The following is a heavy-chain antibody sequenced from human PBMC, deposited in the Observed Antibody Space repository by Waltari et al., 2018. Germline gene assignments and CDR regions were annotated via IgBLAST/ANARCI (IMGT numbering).Heavy chain of an antibody. V-gene: IGHV4-59*01. Sequence: QVQLQESGPGLVKPSETLSLTCTVSGGAIGTNSWTWIRQPPGTGLEWIANIFYSGDTHYNPSLKSRVTMSVDTSKNQFSLKLSSVTAADTAVYFCARVANSGYDDRGHFDFWGQGTLVTVSS. CDR3: ARVANSGYDDRGHFDF. D-gene: IGHD5-12*01. CDR2: IFYSGDT. J-gene: IGHJ4*02. CDR1: GGAIGTNS.